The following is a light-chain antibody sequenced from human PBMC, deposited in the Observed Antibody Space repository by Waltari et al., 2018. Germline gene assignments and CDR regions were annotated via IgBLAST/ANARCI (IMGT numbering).Light chain of an antibody. CDR3: ALYMGSGSWV. V-gene: IGLV8-61*01. J-gene: IGLJ3*02. Sequence: QTVVTQEPSLAVSLGGTVTLTCALSSGSLSTLSYAVWYQQTPGQAPRTLVYKANARSSGVPDRFSGSILGNTAALTITGAQADDESDYYCALYMGSGSWVFGGGTRLTVL. CDR1: SGSLSTLSY. CDR2: KAN.